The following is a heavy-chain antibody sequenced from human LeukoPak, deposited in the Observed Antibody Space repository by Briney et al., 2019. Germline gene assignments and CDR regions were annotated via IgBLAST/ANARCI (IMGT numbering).Heavy chain of an antibody. V-gene: IGHV4-59*08. Sequence: SETMSLTCTVSGGSISSFYWSWIRQPPGKGLEYLGFIYYTGNTNYNPSLESRVTISLDTSNNQFSLRLSSVTAAYTAMYYCARAGYIYGADAFDIWGQGTMVSVSS. CDR1: GGSISSFY. CDR3: ARAGYIYGADAFDI. J-gene: IGHJ3*02. D-gene: IGHD5-18*01. CDR2: IYYTGNT.